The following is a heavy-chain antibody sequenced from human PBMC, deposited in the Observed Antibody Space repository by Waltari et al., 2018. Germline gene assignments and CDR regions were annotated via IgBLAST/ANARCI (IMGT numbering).Heavy chain of an antibody. D-gene: IGHD2-15*01. J-gene: IGHJ6*02. CDR2: INAGNGNT. Sequence: QVQLVQSGAEVKKPGASVKVSCKASGYTFTSYAMHWVRQAPGHRLEWMGWINAGNGNTKYSQKFQGRVTITRDTSASTAYMELSSLRSEDTAVYYCAREGGYCSGGSCYPGDYGMDVWGQGTTVTVSS. CDR1: GYTFTSYA. V-gene: IGHV1-3*01. CDR3: AREGGYCSGGSCYPGDYGMDV.